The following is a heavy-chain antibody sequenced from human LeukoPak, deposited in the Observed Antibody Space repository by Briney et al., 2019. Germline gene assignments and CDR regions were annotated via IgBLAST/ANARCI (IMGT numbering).Heavy chain of an antibody. J-gene: IGHJ4*02. D-gene: IGHD1-26*01. Sequence: SETLSFTCTVYGGSVSSGSYYWSWIRQPTGKELEWIGYIYYSGSTNYNPSLKSRITIKVDTSKNQFSLKLSSVTAADTAVYYCASRKSGSYFPSIDYWGQGTLVTVSS. CDR1: GGSVSSGSYY. V-gene: IGHV4-61*01. CDR3: ASRKSGSYFPSIDY. CDR2: IYYSGST.